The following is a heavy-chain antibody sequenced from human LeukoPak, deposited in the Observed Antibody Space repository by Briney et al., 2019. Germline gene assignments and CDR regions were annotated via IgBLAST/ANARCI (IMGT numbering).Heavy chain of an antibody. V-gene: IGHV3-21*01. Sequence: GGSLGLSCAASGFTFSSYSMNWVRQAPGKGLEWVSSISSSSSYIYYADSVKGRFTISRDNAKNSLYLQMNSLRAEDTAVYYCARGPMTTVDYWGQGTLVTVSS. CDR1: GFTFSSYS. J-gene: IGHJ4*02. CDR2: ISSSSSYI. D-gene: IGHD4-11*01. CDR3: ARGPMTTVDY.